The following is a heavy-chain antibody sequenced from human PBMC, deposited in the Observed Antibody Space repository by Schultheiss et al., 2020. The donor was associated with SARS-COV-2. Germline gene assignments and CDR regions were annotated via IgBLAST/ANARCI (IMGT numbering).Heavy chain of an antibody. Sequence: SETLSLTCTVSGGSISSGGYYWSWIRQHPGKGLEWIGYIYYSGSTYYNPSLKSRVTISVDTSKNQFSLKLSSVTAADTAVYYCARLSHCSSTSCYRAMSGGMDVWGQGTTVTVSS. CDR3: ARLSHCSSTSCYRAMSGGMDV. V-gene: IGHV4-31*03. CDR2: IYYSGST. D-gene: IGHD2-2*02. CDR1: GGSISSGGYY. J-gene: IGHJ6*02.